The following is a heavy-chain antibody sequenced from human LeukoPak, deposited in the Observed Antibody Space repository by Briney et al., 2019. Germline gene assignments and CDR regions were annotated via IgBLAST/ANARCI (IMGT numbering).Heavy chain of an antibody. CDR1: GFTFSSYA. CDR2: ISGSGGST. CDR3: AEDSSGWFDAFDI. D-gene: IGHD6-19*01. V-gene: IGHV3-23*01. Sequence: GGSLRLSCAASGFTFSSYAMSWVRQAPGKGLEWVSAISGSGGSTYYADSVKGRFTISRDNSKNTLYLQMNSLRAEDTAVYYCAEDSSGWFDAFDIWGQGTMVTVSS. J-gene: IGHJ3*02.